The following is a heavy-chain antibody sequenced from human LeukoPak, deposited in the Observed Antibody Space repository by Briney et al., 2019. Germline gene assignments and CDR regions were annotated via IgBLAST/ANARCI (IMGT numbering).Heavy chain of an antibody. J-gene: IGHJ4*02. CDR1: GFTFSIYA. Sequence: GGSLRLSCAASGFTFSIYAMIWVRQAPGKGLEWVSSITSSGTGTFYADSVKGRLTISRDNSENTLYLQMNSLRVEDTAVYYCAKDRPNYYDSSGHYYRRNGDYWGQGTLVTVSS. CDR3: AKDRPNYYDSSGHYYRRNGDY. D-gene: IGHD3-22*01. CDR2: ITSSGTGT. V-gene: IGHV3-23*01.